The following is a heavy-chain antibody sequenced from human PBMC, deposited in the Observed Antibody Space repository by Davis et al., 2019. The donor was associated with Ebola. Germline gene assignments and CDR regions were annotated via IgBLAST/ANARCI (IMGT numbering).Heavy chain of an antibody. J-gene: IGHJ3*02. V-gene: IGHV3-30*02. CDR1: GFTFSSSK. CDR3: AKDASYGFDI. CDR2: IRNDGGSK. Sequence: GESLKISCGASGFTFSSSKMHWVRQAPGKGLEWVAFIRNDGGSKYYGDSVKGRFTTSRDNSKNTLYLQMNSLRAEDTAVYYCAKDASYGFDIWGQGTMVTVSS.